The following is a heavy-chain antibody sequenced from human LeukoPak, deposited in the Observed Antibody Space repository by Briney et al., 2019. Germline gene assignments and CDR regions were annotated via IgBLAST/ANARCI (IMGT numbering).Heavy chain of an antibody. CDR1: GFTFSSSA. CDR2: ISNNGGHT. V-gene: IGHV3-23*01. D-gene: IGHD2-15*01. J-gene: IGHJ4*02. CDR3: AKQLGYCSDGSCYFPY. Sequence: GGSLRLSCAASGFTFSSSAMSWVRQAPGKGLEWVSAISNNGGHTYYADSVQGRFAISRDNSKSTLCLQMNSLRAEDTAVYYCAKQLGYCSDGSCYFPYWGQGTLVTVSS.